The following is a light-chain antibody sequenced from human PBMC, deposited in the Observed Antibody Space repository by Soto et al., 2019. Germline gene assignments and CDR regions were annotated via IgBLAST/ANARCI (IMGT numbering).Light chain of an antibody. CDR3: GTWDSGLSIGGV. V-gene: IGLV1-51*01. J-gene: IGLJ3*02. CDR2: DND. CDR1: SSNVGSNY. Sequence: QSALTQPPSVSAAPGQTVTISCSGSSSNVGSNYVSWYQQLPGTAPKLLIYDNDKRSSGTPDRFSASKSGTSATLAITGLQTGDEADYYCGTWDSGLSIGGVFGGGTKLTVL.